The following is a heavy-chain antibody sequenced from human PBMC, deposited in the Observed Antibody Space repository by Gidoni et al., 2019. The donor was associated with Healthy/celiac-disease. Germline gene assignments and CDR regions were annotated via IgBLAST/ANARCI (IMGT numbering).Heavy chain of an antibody. D-gene: IGHD2-15*01. V-gene: IGHV4-38-2*01. CDR2: IYHSGST. J-gene: IGHJ4*02. CDR3: ASTVDCSGGSCYSGPPPFDY. CDR1: GYSISSGYY. Sequence: QVQLQESGPGLVKPSETLSLTSAVSGYSISSGYYWGWIRQPPGKGLEWIGSIYHSGSTYYNPSLKSRVTISVDTSKNQFSLKLSSGTAADTAVYYCASTVDCSGGSCYSGPPPFDYWGQGTLVTVSS.